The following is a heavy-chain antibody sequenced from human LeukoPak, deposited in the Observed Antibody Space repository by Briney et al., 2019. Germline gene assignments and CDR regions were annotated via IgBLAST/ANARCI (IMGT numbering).Heavy chain of an antibody. V-gene: IGHV3-11*01. CDR1: GFTFSDYY. J-gene: IGHJ4*02. Sequence: GGSLRLSCAASGFTFSDYYMSWIRQAPGKGLEWVSYISSSGNTIYYADSVKGRFTISRDNAKNSLYLQMNSLRAEDTAVYYCAREPWHYGSGTYCFDYWGQGTLVTVSS. CDR3: AREPWHYGSGTYCFDY. D-gene: IGHD3-10*01. CDR2: ISSSGNTI.